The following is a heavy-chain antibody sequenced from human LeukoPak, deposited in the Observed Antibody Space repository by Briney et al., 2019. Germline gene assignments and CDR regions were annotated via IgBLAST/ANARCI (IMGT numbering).Heavy chain of an antibody. V-gene: IGHV3-48*03. CDR3: ARDSKDDYANGRPQDFDY. D-gene: IGHD4-17*01. J-gene: IGHJ4*02. Sequence: TGGSLRLSCAASGFTFSSYEMNWVRQAPGKGLEWVSYISSSGNTIYYADSVKGRFTISRDNAKNSLCLQMDSLRAEDTAVYYCARDSKDDYANGRPQDFDYWGQGTLVTVSS. CDR2: ISSSGNTI. CDR1: GFTFSSYE.